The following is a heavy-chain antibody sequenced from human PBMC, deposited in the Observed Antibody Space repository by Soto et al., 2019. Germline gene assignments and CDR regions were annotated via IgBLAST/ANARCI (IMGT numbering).Heavy chain of an antibody. D-gene: IGHD2-2*01. CDR2: IYYSGST. Sequence: QVQLQESGPGLVKPSQTLSLTCTVSGGSISSGGYYWSWIRQHPGKGLEWIGYIYYSGSTYYNPSLKSRVTISVDTSKNQFSLKLSSVTAADTAVYYCARVGQVVPAAKAFDPWGQGTLVTVSS. J-gene: IGHJ5*02. V-gene: IGHV4-31*03. CDR3: ARVGQVVPAAKAFDP. CDR1: GGSISSGGYY.